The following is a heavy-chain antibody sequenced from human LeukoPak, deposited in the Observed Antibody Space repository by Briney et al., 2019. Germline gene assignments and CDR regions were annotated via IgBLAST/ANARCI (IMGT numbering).Heavy chain of an antibody. Sequence: PGGSLRLSCAASGFTFSTYWMNWFRQTPGKGLEWVAKIKADGGEKDHVASVKGRFTISRDNAKNSLYLQMNSLRAEDTALYYCAKDIGSDSSSGLDPWGQGTLVTVSS. J-gene: IGHJ5*02. V-gene: IGHV3-7*03. CDR1: GFTFSTYW. CDR2: IKADGGEK. CDR3: AKDIGSDSSSGLDP. D-gene: IGHD6-19*01.